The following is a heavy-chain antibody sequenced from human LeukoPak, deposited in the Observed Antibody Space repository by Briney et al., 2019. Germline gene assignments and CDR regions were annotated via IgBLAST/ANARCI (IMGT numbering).Heavy chain of an antibody. V-gene: IGHV4-4*07. CDR3: ARGGHFFDV. Sequence: SETLSLTCTVSGVSISSYYWRWLRQPAGKGLECLGVIYTTGSTNYNPSLKSRVTVSRDTSKNQFSLKLTSVTAADTAVYYCARGGHFFDVWGKGTTVTVSS. J-gene: IGHJ6*03. CDR1: GVSISSYY. CDR2: IYTTGST. D-gene: IGHD3-16*01.